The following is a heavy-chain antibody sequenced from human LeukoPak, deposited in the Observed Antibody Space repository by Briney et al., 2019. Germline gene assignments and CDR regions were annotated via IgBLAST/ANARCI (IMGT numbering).Heavy chain of an antibody. V-gene: IGHV3-21*01. CDR3: ATSTLSAFDI. CDR1: GFTFSSYS. CDR2: ISSSSSYI. D-gene: IGHD2-2*01. Sequence: GGSLRLSCAASGFTFSSYSMNWVRQAPGKGLEWVSSISSSSSYICYADSVKGRFTISRDNAKNSLHLQMNSLRAEDTAVYYCATSTLSAFDIWGQGTMVTVSS. J-gene: IGHJ3*02.